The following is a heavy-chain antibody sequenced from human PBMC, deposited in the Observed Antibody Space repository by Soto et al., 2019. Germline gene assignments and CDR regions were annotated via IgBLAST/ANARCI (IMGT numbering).Heavy chain of an antibody. CDR3: ARDRSYGDYYYYGMDV. V-gene: IGHV3-21*01. D-gene: IGHD4-17*01. CDR2: ISSSSSYI. CDR1: GFTFSSYS. J-gene: IGHJ6*02. Sequence: EVQLVESGGGLVQPGGSLRLSCAASGFTFSSYSMNWVRQAPGKGLEWVSSISSSSSYIYYADSVKGRFTISRDNAKNSLYLQMNSLRAEDTAVYYCARDRSYGDYYYYGMDVWGQGTTVTVSS.